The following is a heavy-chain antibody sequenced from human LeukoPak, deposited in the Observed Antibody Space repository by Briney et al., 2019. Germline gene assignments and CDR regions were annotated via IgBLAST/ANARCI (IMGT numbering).Heavy chain of an antibody. CDR1: GFTFDDYG. V-gene: IGHV3-20*04. J-gene: IGHJ4*02. CDR2: INWNGGST. D-gene: IGHD6-19*01. CDR3: SRESSGWNENY. Sequence: RPGGSLRLSCAASGFTFDDYGMSWVRQAPGKGLEWVSGINWNGGSTGYTDSVKGRFTISRDNAKNSLYLQMNSLRAEDTAVYYCSRESSGWNENYWGQGTLVTVSS.